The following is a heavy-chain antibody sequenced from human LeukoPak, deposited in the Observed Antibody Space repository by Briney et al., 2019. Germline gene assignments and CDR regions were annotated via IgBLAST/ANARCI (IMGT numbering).Heavy chain of an antibody. Sequence: GGSLRLSCAAFGFMFSSYGMNWVRQAPGKGLEWVSYISSSGSTIYYADSVKGRFTISRDNAKNSLYLQMNSLRAEDTAVYYCAKVQYYGSGSYYNVFMAPGRGLDYFDYWGQGTLVTVSS. V-gene: IGHV3-48*04. CDR1: GFMFSSYG. J-gene: IGHJ4*02. CDR2: ISSSGSTI. D-gene: IGHD3-10*01. CDR3: AKVQYYGSGSYYNVFMAPGRGLDYFDY.